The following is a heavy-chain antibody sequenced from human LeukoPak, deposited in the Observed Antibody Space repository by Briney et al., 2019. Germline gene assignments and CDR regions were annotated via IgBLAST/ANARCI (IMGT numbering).Heavy chain of an antibody. J-gene: IGHJ5*02. CDR3: ARDGFAGYYDSSGYSASTFS. Sequence: GGSLRLSCAASGFTFSSYSMNWVRQAPGKGLEGVSSISSSSSYIYYADSVKGRFTISRDNAKNSLYLQMNSLRAEDTAVYYCARDGFAGYYDSSGYSASTFSWGQGTLVTVSS. CDR2: ISSSSSYI. V-gene: IGHV3-21*01. D-gene: IGHD3-22*01. CDR1: GFTFSSYS.